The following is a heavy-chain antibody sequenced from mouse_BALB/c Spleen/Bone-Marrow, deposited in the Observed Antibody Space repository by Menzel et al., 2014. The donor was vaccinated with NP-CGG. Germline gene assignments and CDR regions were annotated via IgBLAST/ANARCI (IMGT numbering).Heavy chain of an antibody. Sequence: EVKLQESGPELVKPGASVKMSCKAPGYTLINYVMHWVKQKPGQGLEWIGYINPYYDVTKYNEKFKGKATLTSDKSSSTAYMELSSLTSEDSAVYYCARGVDFDYWGQGTTLTVSS. CDR2: INPYYDVT. CDR1: GYTLINYV. J-gene: IGHJ2*01. V-gene: IGHV1-14*01. CDR3: ARGVDFDY.